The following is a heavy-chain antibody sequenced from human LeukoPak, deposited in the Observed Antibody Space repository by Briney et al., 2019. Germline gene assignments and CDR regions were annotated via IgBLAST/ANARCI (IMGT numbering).Heavy chain of an antibody. CDR1: GFTFSPYW. V-gene: IGHV3-23*01. CDR3: ARDLGRWSFDY. Sequence: GGSLRLSCAASGFTFSPYWMYWVRQAPGKGLEWVSAISGSGDTTYYADSVKGRFTISRDNSKNTLYLQMNSLRAEDTAVYYCARDLGRWSFDYWGQGTLVTVSS. D-gene: IGHD4-23*01. CDR2: ISGSGDTT. J-gene: IGHJ4*02.